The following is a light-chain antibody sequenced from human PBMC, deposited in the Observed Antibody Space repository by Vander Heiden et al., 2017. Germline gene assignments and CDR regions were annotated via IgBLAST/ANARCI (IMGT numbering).Light chain of an antibody. J-gene: IGLJ2*01. Sequence: QSALTQPASVSGSPGQSLTISCTGTSSDVGDYNYVSWYQQHPGKAPKVMIYDVSSRPSGVSNRFSGSKSGNTASLTISGLQAEDEADYYCSSYTSSSTLGIFGGGTRLTVL. CDR2: DVS. CDR1: SSDVGDYNY. V-gene: IGLV2-14*01. CDR3: SSYTSSSTLGI.